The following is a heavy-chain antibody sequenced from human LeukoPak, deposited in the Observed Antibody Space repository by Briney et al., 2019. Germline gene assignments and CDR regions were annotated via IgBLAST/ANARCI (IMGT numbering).Heavy chain of an antibody. J-gene: IGHJ3*02. CDR2: MNPNSGNT. CDR1: GYTFTSCD. Sequence: ASVKASCKASGYTFTSCDINWVRQATAQGLEWMGWMNPNSGNTGYAQKFQGRVTMTRNTSISTAYMELSSLRSEDTAVYYCAREGAVGQITMVRGGGHDAFDIWGQGTMVTVSS. CDR3: AREGAVGQITMVRGGGHDAFDI. D-gene: IGHD3-10*01. V-gene: IGHV1-8*01.